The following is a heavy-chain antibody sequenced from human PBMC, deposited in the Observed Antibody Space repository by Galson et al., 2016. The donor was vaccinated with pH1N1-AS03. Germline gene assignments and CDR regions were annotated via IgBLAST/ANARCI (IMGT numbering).Heavy chain of an antibody. CDR3: ARRNPNPNFAIWYQHDYGMDV. Sequence: SLRLSCAASGFTFSMSYIHWVRQAPGKGLEWVSRISNDGRNVRYADFVKGRFAVSRDNAKKTVFVQMNSLRADDTAVYFCARRNPNPNFAIWYQHDYGMDVWGQGTTVTVSS. D-gene: IGHD2-2*01. CDR1: GFTFSMSY. V-gene: IGHV3-74*01. J-gene: IGHJ6*02. CDR2: ISNDGRNV.